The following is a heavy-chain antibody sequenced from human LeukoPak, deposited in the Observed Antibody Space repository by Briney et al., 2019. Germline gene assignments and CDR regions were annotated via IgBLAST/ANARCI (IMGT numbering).Heavy chain of an antibody. V-gene: IGHV4-59*11. CDR2: IYYSGST. CDR1: GGSISSHY. Sequence: SETLSRNCTGSGGSISSHYWRWIRQPPGKGLEWSGYIYYSGSTNYNPSLKSRVTISVDTSKNQFSLKLRSVTAADTAVYYCARDRSGYSYGKDRKYYYYYYYMDVWGKGTTVTVSS. CDR3: ARDRSGYSYGKDRKYYYYYYYMDV. D-gene: IGHD5-18*01. J-gene: IGHJ6*03.